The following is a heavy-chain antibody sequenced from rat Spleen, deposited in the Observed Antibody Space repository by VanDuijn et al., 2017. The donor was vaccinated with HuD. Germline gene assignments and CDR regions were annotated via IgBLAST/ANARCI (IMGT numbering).Heavy chain of an antibody. CDR2: MWNGGGT. J-gene: IGHJ2*01. V-gene: IGHV2-64*01. Sequence: QVQLKETGPDLVQLTQTLSITCTVSGFSLTTFNIHWVRQPPGKGLEWLGAMWNGGGTDYNSAFKSRLSFSRETSKSQIFLKMNSLQTDDTAKYFCARQLYYGYNHFDYWGQGLMVTVSS. D-gene: IGHD1-9*01. CDR1: GFSLTTFN. CDR3: ARQLYYGYNHFDY.